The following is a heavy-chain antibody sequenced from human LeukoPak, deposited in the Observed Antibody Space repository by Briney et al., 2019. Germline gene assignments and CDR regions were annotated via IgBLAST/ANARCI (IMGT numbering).Heavy chain of an antibody. J-gene: IGHJ4*02. V-gene: IGHV1-18*01. CDR3: ARRLHGYYDFWSGSYFDY. D-gene: IGHD3-3*01. Sequence: ASVKVSCKASGYTFTSHGISWVRQAPGQGLEWMGWISAYNGNTNYAQKLQGRVTMTTDTSTSTAYMELRSLRSDDTAVYYCARRLHGYYDFWSGSYFDYWGQGTLVTVSS. CDR2: ISAYNGNT. CDR1: GYTFTSHG.